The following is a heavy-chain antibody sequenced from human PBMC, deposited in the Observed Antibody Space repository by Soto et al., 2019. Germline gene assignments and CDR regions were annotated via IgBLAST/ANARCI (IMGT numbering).Heavy chain of an antibody. D-gene: IGHD6-19*01. Sequence: PGGSLRLSCAASGFTFSSYAMSWVRQAPGKGLEWVSAISGSGGSTYYADSVKGRFTISRDNSKNTLYLQMNSLRAEDTAVYYCAKDGLQWLAHYYYYGMDVWGQGTTVTVS. J-gene: IGHJ6*02. V-gene: IGHV3-23*01. CDR3: AKDGLQWLAHYYYYGMDV. CDR1: GFTFSSYA. CDR2: ISGSGGST.